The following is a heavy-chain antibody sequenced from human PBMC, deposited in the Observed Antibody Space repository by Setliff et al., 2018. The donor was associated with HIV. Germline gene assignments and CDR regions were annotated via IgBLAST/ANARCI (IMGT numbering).Heavy chain of an antibody. CDR3: ARGGEIALAAHRRWLDS. J-gene: IGHJ5*01. D-gene: IGHD6-19*01. CDR1: GYSFTGYY. Sequence: ASVKVSCKASGYSFTGYYIHWVRQAPGQGLEWMGWINPNSGATNYAQKFEDKVTMTRDTSLSTGYMNLSRLRSDDTAVYYCARGGEIALAAHRRWLDSWGQGTLGTSPQ. V-gene: IGHV1-2*02. CDR2: INPNSGAT.